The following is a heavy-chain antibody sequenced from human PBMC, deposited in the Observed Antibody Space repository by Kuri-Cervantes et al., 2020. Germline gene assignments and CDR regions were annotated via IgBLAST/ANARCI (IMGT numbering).Heavy chain of an antibody. J-gene: IGHJ4*02. Sequence: SGPTLVKPTQTLTLICTFSGFSLSTSGVGVGWIRQPPGKALEWLALIYWDDDKRYSPSLKSRLTITKDTSKNQVVLTMTNMDPVDTATYYCARRLRGHYFDYWGQGTLVTVSS. V-gene: IGHV2-5*02. CDR3: ARRLRGHYFDY. CDR1: GFSLSTSGVG. CDR2: IYWDDDK. D-gene: IGHD4-17*01.